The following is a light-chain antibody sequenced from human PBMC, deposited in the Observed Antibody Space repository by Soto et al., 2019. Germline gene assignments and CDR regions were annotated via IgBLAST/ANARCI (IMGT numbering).Light chain of an antibody. V-gene: IGLV1-44*01. CDR1: DSNVGTNP. CDR3: APWDASLNGVV. J-gene: IGLJ3*02. Sequence: QSVLTQPPSASGTPGQRVTISCSGSDSNVGTNPVNWYQQLPGTAPKLLIHSNNQRPSGVPDRFSGSKYGTSASLAISGLQSEDEAEYYCAPWDASLNGVVFGGGTKLTVL. CDR2: SNN.